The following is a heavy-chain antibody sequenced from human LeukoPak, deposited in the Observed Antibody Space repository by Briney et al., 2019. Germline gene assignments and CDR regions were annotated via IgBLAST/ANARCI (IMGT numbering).Heavy chain of an antibody. CDR2: ISYDGSNK. Sequence: GRSLRLSCAASGFTLSSYGMHWVRQAPGKGLEWVAVISYDGSNKYYADSVKGRFTISRDNSKNTLYLQMNSLRAEDTAVYYCAKAAINYYYGMDVWGQGTTVTVSS. CDR3: AKAAINYYYGMDV. CDR1: GFTLSSYG. D-gene: IGHD2-2*01. V-gene: IGHV3-30*18. J-gene: IGHJ6*02.